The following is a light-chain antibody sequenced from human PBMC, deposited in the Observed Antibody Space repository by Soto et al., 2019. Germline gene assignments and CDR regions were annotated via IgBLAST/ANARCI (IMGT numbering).Light chain of an antibody. CDR2: DAS. J-gene: IGKJ4*01. V-gene: IGKV3-11*01. CDR3: QHRSNWPLT. Sequence: IVLTQSPATLSLSPGERATLSCRASQSVSSYLAWYQQKPGQAPRRLIYDASNRATGIPARFSGSGSGTDFTLTISSLEPEDFAVDYCQHRSNWPLTFGGGTKVEIK. CDR1: QSVSSY.